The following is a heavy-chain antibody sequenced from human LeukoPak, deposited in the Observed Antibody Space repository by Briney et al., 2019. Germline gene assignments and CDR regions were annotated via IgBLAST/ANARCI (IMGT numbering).Heavy chain of an antibody. Sequence: GGSLRLSCAASGFTFSNYWMHWVRQAPGKGLVWVSRIHSDGSDTTYADSVKGRFTISRDNAKNTLYLQMNSLRAGDTAVYYCARTGVKAHFDYWGQGTLVTVSS. V-gene: IGHV3-74*03. CDR2: IHSDGSDT. CDR1: GFTFSNYW. J-gene: IGHJ4*02. D-gene: IGHD3-10*01. CDR3: ARTGVKAHFDY.